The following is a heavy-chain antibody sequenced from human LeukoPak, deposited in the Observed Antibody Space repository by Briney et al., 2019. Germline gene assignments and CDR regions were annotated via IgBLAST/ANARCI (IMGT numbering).Heavy chain of an antibody. V-gene: IGHV4-4*02. D-gene: IGHD4-17*01. CDR3: AAMTTVTMYSYFFDS. CDR1: GGSISSSNW. J-gene: IGHJ4*02. Sequence: SETLSLTCAVSGGSISSSNWWSWVRQPPGKGLEWIGEIYHSGSTNYNPSLKSRVTISVDSSTNHFSLRLTSVTAADTAIYYCAAMTTVTMYSYFFDSWGQGTLLTVSS. CDR2: IYHSGST.